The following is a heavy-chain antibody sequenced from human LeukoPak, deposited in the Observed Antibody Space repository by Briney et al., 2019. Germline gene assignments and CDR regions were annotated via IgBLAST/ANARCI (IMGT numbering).Heavy chain of an antibody. J-gene: IGHJ3*02. D-gene: IGHD3-10*01. V-gene: IGHV5-51*01. CDR2: IYPGDSDT. CDR3: ARPYYGSGSYYNGGAFDI. CDR1: GYSFTSYW. Sequence: GESLKISCKGSGYSFTSYWIGWVRQMPGKGLEWMGIIYPGDSDTRYSPSFQGQVTISADKSISTAYLQWSSLKASDTAMYYCARPYYGSGSYYNGGAFDIWGQGTMVTVSS.